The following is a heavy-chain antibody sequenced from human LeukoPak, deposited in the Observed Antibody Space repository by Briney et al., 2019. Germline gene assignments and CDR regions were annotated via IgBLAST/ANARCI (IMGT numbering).Heavy chain of an antibody. J-gene: IGHJ4*02. CDR1: GGSFSGYY. CDR2: INHSGST. CDR3: ARGDDYGDY. V-gene: IGHV4-34*01. Sequence: SETLSLTCAVYGGSFSGYYWSWIRQPPGKGLEWIGEINHSGSTNYNPSLKSRVTISVDTSKNQFSLKLSSVTAADTAVYYCARGDDYGDYWGQGTLVTVSS.